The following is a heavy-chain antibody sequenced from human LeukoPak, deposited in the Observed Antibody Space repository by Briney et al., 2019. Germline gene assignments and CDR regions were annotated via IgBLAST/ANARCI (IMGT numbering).Heavy chain of an antibody. D-gene: IGHD6-13*01. Sequence: GKPLKISCKTSGYRFTNYWISWVRQMPGKGLEWMGGIDPSDSYSNYSPSFQGHVTISADKSISTAYLQWSSLKASDTAMYYCARQGYGSSWYDYWGQGTLVT. CDR2: IDPSDSYS. V-gene: IGHV5-10-1*01. CDR1: GYRFTNYW. CDR3: ARQGYGSSWYDY. J-gene: IGHJ4*02.